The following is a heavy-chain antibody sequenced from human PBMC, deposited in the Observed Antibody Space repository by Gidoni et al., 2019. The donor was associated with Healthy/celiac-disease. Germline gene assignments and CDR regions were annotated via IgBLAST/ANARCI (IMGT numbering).Heavy chain of an antibody. CDR3: AREYYYDSSGYSDSYYYYGMDV. Sequence: EVQLVESGGGLIQPGGSLRLSCAASGFTVSSNYMSWVRQAPGKGLEWGSVIYSGGSTYYADSVKGRFTISRDNSKNTLYLQMNSLRAEDTAVYYCAREYYYDSSGYSDSYYYYGMDVWGQGTTVTVSS. D-gene: IGHD3-22*01. J-gene: IGHJ6*02. CDR1: GFTVSSNY. CDR2: IYSGGST. V-gene: IGHV3-53*01.